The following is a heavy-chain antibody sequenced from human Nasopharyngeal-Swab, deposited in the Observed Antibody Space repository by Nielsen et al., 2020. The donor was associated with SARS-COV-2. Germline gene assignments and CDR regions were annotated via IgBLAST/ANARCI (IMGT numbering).Heavy chain of an antibody. V-gene: IGHV3-23*01. Sequence: SLKISCAASGFTFSSYAMSWVRQAPGKGLEWVSAISGSGGSTYYADSVKGRFTITRDNSKNTLYLQMNSLRAEDTAVYYCAKDQGDQWLVLDYWGQGTLVTVSS. CDR3: AKDQGDQWLVLDY. J-gene: IGHJ4*02. CDR1: GFTFSSYA. CDR2: ISGSGGST. D-gene: IGHD6-19*01.